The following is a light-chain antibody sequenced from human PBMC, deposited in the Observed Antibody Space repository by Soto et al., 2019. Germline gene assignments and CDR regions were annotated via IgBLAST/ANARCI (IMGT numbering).Light chain of an antibody. CDR3: QQYSSSPIT. CDR2: GAS. CDR1: QSVSSSY. V-gene: IGKV3-20*01. Sequence: EIVLTQSPGTLSLSPWERATLSCWASQSVSSSYLAWYQQKPGQAPRLLIYGASSRATGIPGRFSGGGSGTDFSLTISRLDPEDFAVYYCQQYSSSPITFGHGTRLEIK. J-gene: IGKJ5*01.